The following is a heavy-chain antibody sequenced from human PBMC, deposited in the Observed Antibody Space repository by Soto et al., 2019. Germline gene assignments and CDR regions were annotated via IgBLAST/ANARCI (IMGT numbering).Heavy chain of an antibody. J-gene: IGHJ4*02. CDR3: ARGPYSRGMGATNPSN. CDR2: ISSGST. D-gene: IGHD1-26*01. Sequence: PSETLSLTCAVYGGSSSGWYWTWIRQSPVKGLEWIGEISSGSTNYNPSLKSRVTISADMSKNQFSLKLTSVTAADTAIYYCARGPYSRGMGATNPSNWGQGTQVTVSS. CDR1: GGSSSGWY. V-gene: IGHV4-34*01.